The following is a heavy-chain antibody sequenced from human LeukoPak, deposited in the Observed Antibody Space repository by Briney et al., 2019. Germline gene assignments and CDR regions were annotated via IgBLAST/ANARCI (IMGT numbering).Heavy chain of an antibody. CDR1: GGTFSTYA. Sequence: ASVKVSCKASGGTFSTYAISWVRQAPGQGLEWMGGIIPIFGIANYAQKFQGRVTITADKSTSTVYMELRSLRSDDTAVYYCARDDNYGSGQPDDWGQGTLVTVSS. J-gene: IGHJ4*02. D-gene: IGHD3-10*01. CDR2: IIPIFGIA. CDR3: ARDDNYGSGQPDD. V-gene: IGHV1-69*10.